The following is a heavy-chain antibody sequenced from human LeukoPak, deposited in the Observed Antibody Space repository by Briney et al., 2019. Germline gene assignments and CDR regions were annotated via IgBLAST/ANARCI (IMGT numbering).Heavy chain of an antibody. CDR3: ARVKGSYFDY. Sequence: GGSLRLSCAASGFPLSSYGINWFRQAPGKGLEWVAYISASGSSIYYVDSVKGRFTVSRDNPKSSLFLQMNSPRAEDTAVYYCARVKGSYFDYWGQGALVTVSS. CDR2: ISASGSSI. J-gene: IGHJ4*02. D-gene: IGHD2-15*01. CDR1: GFPLSSYG. V-gene: IGHV3-48*01.